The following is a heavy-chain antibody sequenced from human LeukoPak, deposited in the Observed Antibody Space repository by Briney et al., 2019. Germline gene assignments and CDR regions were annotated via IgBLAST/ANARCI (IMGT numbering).Heavy chain of an antibody. D-gene: IGHD3-3*01. Sequence: PSQTLSLTCGVSGGSISITNYWSWVRQAPAKGLEWIGEISHSGNTNYNPSLRSRVAMSLDRANNQFSLSLTSVTAADTAVYYCTGERRPFCPFADWGQGVLVTVSS. V-gene: IGHV4-4*02. CDR1: GGSISITNY. J-gene: IGHJ4*02. CDR3: TGERRPFCPFAD. CDR2: ISHSGNT.